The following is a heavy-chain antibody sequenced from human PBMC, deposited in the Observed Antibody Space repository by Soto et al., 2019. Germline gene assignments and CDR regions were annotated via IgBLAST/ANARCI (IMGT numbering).Heavy chain of an antibody. V-gene: IGHV3-30*18. J-gene: IGHJ6*02. CDR3: AKSGYSYGYNYYGMDV. D-gene: IGHD5-18*01. CDR1: GFTFSSYG. CDR2: ISYDGSNK. Sequence: QPGGSLRLSCAASGFTFSSYGMHWVRQAPGKGLEWVAIISYDGSNKYYADSVKGRFTISRDNSKNTLYLQMNSLRAEDTAVYYCAKSGYSYGYNYYGMDVWGQGTTVTVSS.